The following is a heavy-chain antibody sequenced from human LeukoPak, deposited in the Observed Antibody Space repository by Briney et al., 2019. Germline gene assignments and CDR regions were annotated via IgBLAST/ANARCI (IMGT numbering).Heavy chain of an antibody. CDR1: GFTFSSSA. J-gene: IGHJ3*02. D-gene: IGHD6-6*01. V-gene: IGHV3-23*01. CDR2: ISSSGAGT. Sequence: GGSLRLSCAVSGFTFSSSAMSWVRQAPGKGLEWVSAISSSGAGTYYADSVKGRFTISRDNSKNTLYLQMNSLRAEDTAVYYCAKDQIAARPNAFDIWGQGTMVTVSS. CDR3: AKDQIAARPNAFDI.